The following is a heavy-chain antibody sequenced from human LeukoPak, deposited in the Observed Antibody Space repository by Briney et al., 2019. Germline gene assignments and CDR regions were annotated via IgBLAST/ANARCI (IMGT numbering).Heavy chain of an antibody. CDR2: INPSGGST. D-gene: IGHD4-11*01. V-gene: IGHV1-46*01. Sequence: ASVKVSYKASGYTFTIYYIHWVRQAPGQGLEWMGIINPSGGSTNYAQKFQGRVTMTRDTSTSTVYMELSSLRSEDSAVYYCARWTTTYLDYWGQGTLVTVSS. CDR3: ARWTTTYLDY. CDR1: GYTFTIYY. J-gene: IGHJ4*02.